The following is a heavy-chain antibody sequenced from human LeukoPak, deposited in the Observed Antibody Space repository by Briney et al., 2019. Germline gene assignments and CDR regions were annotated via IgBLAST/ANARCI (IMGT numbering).Heavy chain of an antibody. Sequence: GGSLRLSCAASGFTFSDYYMSWIRQAPGKGLEWVSYISSSGSTIYYADSVKGRFTISRDNAKNSLYLQMNSLRAEDTAVYYCASLKYYDILTGYYKPEYFQHWGQGTLVTVSS. CDR2: ISSSGSTI. CDR3: ASLKYYDILTGYYKPEYFQH. J-gene: IGHJ1*01. D-gene: IGHD3-9*01. V-gene: IGHV3-11*01. CDR1: GFTFSDYY.